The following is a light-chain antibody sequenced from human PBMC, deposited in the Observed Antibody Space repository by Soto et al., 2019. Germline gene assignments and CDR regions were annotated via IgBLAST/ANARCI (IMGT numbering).Light chain of an antibody. CDR3: ATWDDSLSGWV. J-gene: IGLJ3*02. CDR1: HSNIGRNT. CDR2: TNN. V-gene: IGLV1-44*01. Sequence: QSVLTQPPSASGTPGQRVTISCSGSHSNIGRNTVNWYQQFPGTAPKVLIHTNNQRPSGGPDRFSGSSSRSGASASLAISGLQSEDEADYYCATWDDSLSGWVFGGGTKLTVL.